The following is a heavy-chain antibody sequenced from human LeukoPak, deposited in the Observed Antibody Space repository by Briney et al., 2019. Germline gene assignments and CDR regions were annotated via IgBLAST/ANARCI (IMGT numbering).Heavy chain of an antibody. J-gene: IGHJ5*02. CDR3: ATLGGSYYNWFDP. Sequence: ASVKVSCKVSGYTLTELSMHWVRQAPGKGIEWMGGFDPEDGETIYAQKFQGRVTMTEDTSTDTAYMELSSLRSEDTAVYYCATLGGSYYNWFDPWGQGTLVTVSS. D-gene: IGHD1-26*01. V-gene: IGHV1-24*01. CDR2: FDPEDGET. CDR1: GYTLTELS.